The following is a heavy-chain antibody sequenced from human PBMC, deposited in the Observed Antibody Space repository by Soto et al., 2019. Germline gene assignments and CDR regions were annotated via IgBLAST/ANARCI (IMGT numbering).Heavy chain of an antibody. CDR1: GFTFSNYA. J-gene: IGHJ4*02. Sequence: GSLRLSCAASGFTFSNYAMSWVRQAPGKGLDCVSALSDIGVSTYYADSVKGRFIISRDNSKNTLYLDMNSLRAEDTAVYYCAKGLAGYPRCFDYWGQGTLVTVSS. CDR2: LSDIGVST. D-gene: IGHD3-9*01. CDR3: AKGLAGYPRCFDY. V-gene: IGHV3-23*01.